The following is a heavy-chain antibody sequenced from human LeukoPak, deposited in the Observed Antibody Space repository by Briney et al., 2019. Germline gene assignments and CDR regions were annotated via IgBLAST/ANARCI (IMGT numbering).Heavy chain of an antibody. V-gene: IGHV3-23*01. D-gene: IGHD3-16*02. CDR1: GFTFSSYA. CDR2: ISGSGGST. CDR3: AKDLWGASYHY. Sequence: GGSLRLSCAASGFTFSSYAMSWVRQAPGKGLEWVSAISGSGGSTYYADSVKGRFTISRDNSKNTLYLQMNSLRAEDAAVYYCAKDLWGASYHYWGQGTLVTVSS. J-gene: IGHJ4*02.